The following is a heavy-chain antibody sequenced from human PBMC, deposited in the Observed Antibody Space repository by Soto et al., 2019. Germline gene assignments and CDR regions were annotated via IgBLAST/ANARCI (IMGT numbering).Heavy chain of an antibody. CDR1: GYTFTGYY. CDR3: ARGAIARRFDP. V-gene: IGHV1-2*02. Sequence: GASVKVSCKASGYTFTGYYMHWVRQAPGQGLEWMGWINPNSGGTNYAQKFQGRVTMTRNTSISTAYMELSSLRSEDTAVYYCARGAIARRFDPWGQGTLVTVSS. D-gene: IGHD2-2*02. CDR2: INPNSGGT. J-gene: IGHJ5*02.